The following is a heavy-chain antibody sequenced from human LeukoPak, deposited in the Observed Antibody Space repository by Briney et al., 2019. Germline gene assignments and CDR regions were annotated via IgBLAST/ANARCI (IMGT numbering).Heavy chain of an antibody. V-gene: IGHV4-61*02. J-gene: IGHJ4*02. CDR2: IYTSGST. CDR3: ARDPGDT. Sequence: SETLSLTCTVSGGSISSGYYWSWIRRPAGKGLEWIGRIYTSGSTNYNPSLKSRVTISVDTSKNQFSLKLSSVTAADTAVYYCARDPGDTWGQGTLVTVSS. CDR1: GGSISSGYY.